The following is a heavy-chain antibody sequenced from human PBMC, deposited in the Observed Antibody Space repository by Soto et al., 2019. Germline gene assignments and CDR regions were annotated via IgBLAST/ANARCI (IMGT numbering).Heavy chain of an antibody. CDR3: ARGRDLRAAAGTMGYYYYGMDV. Sequence: SVKVSCKASGGTFSSYAISWVRQAPGQGLEWMGGIIPIFGTANYAQKFQGRVTITADKSTSTAYMELSSLRSEDTAVYYCARGRDLRAAAGTMGYYYYGMDVWGQGTTVTVSS. V-gene: IGHV1-69*06. J-gene: IGHJ6*02. D-gene: IGHD6-13*01. CDR2: IIPIFGTA. CDR1: GGTFSSYA.